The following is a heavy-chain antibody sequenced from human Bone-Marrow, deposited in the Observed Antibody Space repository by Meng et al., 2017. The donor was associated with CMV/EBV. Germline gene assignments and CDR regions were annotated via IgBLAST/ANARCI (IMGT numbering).Heavy chain of an antibody. J-gene: IGHJ4*02. V-gene: IGHV4-39*07. D-gene: IGHD3-10*01. CDR3: ARDLRAGVRTFFDY. Sequence: SGGPLTRSSYYWAWIRQSPEKGLEWIGSVYSTGSTYYNPSLKSRVTLTIDTSKNQFSLRLRSLTAADTAVYYCARDLRAGVRTFFDYWGQGTLVTVSS. CDR1: GGPLTRSSYY. CDR2: VYSTGST.